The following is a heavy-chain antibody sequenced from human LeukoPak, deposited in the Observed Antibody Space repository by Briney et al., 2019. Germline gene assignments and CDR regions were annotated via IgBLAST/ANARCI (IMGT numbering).Heavy chain of an antibody. D-gene: IGHD4-17*01. CDR1: GCTFSSYA. Sequence: ASVTVSCKASGCTFSSYAISWVRQAPGQGLEWMGRIIPIFGTANYAQKFQGRVTITADKSTSTAYMELSSLRSEDTAVYYCARDGDYYIDYWGQGTLVTVSS. CDR3: ARDGDYYIDY. J-gene: IGHJ4*02. V-gene: IGHV1-69*06. CDR2: IIPIFGTA.